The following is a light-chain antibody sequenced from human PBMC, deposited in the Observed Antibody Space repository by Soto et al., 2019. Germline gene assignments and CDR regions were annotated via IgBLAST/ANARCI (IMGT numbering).Light chain of an antibody. CDR3: AQGLATPFT. J-gene: IGKJ4*01. CDR1: RNLLHSNGYYY. Sequence: EIVLTQSPLSLPVTPGEPASISCRSSRNLLHSNGYYYLDWYLQKPGQSPQLLIYLGSNRASGAPDRFSGSGSGTDFTLTISRVEAEDVGVYFCAQGLATPFTFGGGTKVEIK. V-gene: IGKV2-28*01. CDR2: LGS.